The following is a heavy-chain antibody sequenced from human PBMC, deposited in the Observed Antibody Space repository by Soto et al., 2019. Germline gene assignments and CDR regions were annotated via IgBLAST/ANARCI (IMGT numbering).Heavy chain of an antibody. Sequence: PSETLSLTCTVSGGSISSGDYYWSWIRQPPGKGLEWIGCIYYSGNTYYNPSLRSRLTISVDTSKNQFSLRLSSVTAADTAVYYGARLIYYYYYMDVWGIGTTVTVSS. J-gene: IGHJ6*03. V-gene: IGHV4-30-4*01. CDR3: ARLIYYYYYMDV. CDR1: GGSISSGDYY. CDR2: IYYSGNT.